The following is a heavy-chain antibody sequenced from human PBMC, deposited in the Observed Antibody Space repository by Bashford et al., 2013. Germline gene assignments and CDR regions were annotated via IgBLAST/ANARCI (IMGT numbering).Heavy chain of an antibody. D-gene: IGHD2-15*01. CDR1: GFTFSDHY. V-gene: IGHV3-72*01. CDR3: ARLLCSANICRSDY. CDR2: LEEVNSYTT. Sequence: GSLRLSCVASGFTFSDHYMDWFRQAPGKGWSGLAVLEEVNSYTTEYAASVKGTFTVSRDDSKNSLFLQMNSLKTEDTAVYYCARLLCSANICRSDYWGQGTLVTVSS. J-gene: IGHJ4*02.